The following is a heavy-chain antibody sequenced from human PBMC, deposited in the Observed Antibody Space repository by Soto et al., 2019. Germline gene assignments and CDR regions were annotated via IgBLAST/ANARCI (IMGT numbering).Heavy chain of an antibody. V-gene: IGHV3-30-3*01. CDR3: ARDGPYSSSWYYYYYGMDV. D-gene: IGHD6-13*01. Sequence: GGSLRLSCAASGFTFSSYAMHWVRQAPGKGLEWVAVISYDGSNKYYADSVKGRFTISRDNSKSTLYLQMNSLRAEDTAVYYCARDGPYSSSWYYYYYGMDVWGQGTTVTVSS. J-gene: IGHJ6*02. CDR2: ISYDGSNK. CDR1: GFTFSSYA.